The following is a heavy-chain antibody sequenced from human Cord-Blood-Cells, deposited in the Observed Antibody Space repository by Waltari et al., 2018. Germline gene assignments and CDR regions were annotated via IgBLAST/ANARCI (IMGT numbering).Heavy chain of an antibody. Sequence: QVQLQESGPGLVKPSETLSLTCTVSGGSISSYYWSWIRQPPGKGLEWIGYNYYSGSTNYSPSLESRVTISVDTSKNQFSLKLSSVTAADTAVYYCARSPMTMVRGVIGWFDPWGQGTLVTVSS. CDR2: NYYSGST. CDR1: GGSISSYY. D-gene: IGHD3-10*01. J-gene: IGHJ5*02. V-gene: IGHV4-59*01. CDR3: ARSPMTMVRGVIGWFDP.